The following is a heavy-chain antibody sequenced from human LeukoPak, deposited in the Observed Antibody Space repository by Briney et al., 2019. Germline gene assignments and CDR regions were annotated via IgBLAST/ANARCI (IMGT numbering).Heavy chain of an antibody. CDR2: IIPILGIA. Sequence: SVKVSCKASGGTFSSYAISWVRQAPGHGLKWMGRIIPILGIANYAQKFQGRVTITADKSTSTAYMELSSLRSEDTAVYYCATCGGDCYYFDYWGQGTLVTVSS. D-gene: IGHD2-21*02. V-gene: IGHV1-69*04. CDR3: ATCGGDCYYFDY. CDR1: GGTFSSYA. J-gene: IGHJ4*02.